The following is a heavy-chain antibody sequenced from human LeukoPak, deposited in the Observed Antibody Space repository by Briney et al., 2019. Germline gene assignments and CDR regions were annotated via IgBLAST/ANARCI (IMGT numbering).Heavy chain of an antibody. CDR3: ARDQLKAGSDY. D-gene: IGHD1-1*01. CDR2: INPNSGGT. CDR1: VYTFTGYY. J-gene: IGHJ4*02. Sequence: ASVKVFCKASVYTFTGYYMHWVRQPPGQGLEWMGWINPNSGGTNYAQKFQGRVTMTRDTSISTAYMELSRLRSDDTAVYYCARDQLKAGSDYWGQGTLVTVSS. V-gene: IGHV1-2*02.